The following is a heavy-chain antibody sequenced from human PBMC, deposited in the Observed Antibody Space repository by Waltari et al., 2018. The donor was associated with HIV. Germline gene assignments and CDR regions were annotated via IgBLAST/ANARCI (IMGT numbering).Heavy chain of an antibody. CDR1: GFTFSNHW. CDR3: TRAGGWASPIAN. J-gene: IGHJ4*02. D-gene: IGHD6-19*01. CDR2: INGDGSVI. V-gene: IGHV3-74*01. Sequence: EVQLVESGGDLVQPGGSLRVSCAASGFTFSNHWMHWVRQAPGRGLVWVARINGDGSVIDYADYVKGRFTISRDNAKNTVYLQMNSLRVEDTAVYYCTRAGGWASPIANWGQGTLVTVSS.